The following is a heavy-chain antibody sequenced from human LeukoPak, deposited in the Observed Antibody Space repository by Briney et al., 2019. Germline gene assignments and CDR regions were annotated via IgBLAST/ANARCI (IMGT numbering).Heavy chain of an antibody. V-gene: IGHV4-30-2*01. Sequence: SETLSLTCTVSGGSIGSSTYSWSWIRQPPGKGLEWIGYIYHSGSTYYNPSLKSRVTISVDRSKNQFSLKLSSVTAADTAVYYCARGMTAWNWFDPWGQGTLVTVSS. CDR2: IYHSGST. J-gene: IGHJ5*02. CDR1: GGSIGSSTYS. D-gene: IGHD2-21*02. CDR3: ARGMTAWNWFDP.